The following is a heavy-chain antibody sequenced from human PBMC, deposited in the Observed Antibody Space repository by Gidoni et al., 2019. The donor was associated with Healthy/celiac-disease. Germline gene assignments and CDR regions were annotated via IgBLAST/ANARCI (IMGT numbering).Heavy chain of an antibody. CDR3: ARGVAVAGLAFDY. V-gene: IGHV4-34*01. Sequence: QVQLQQWGAGLLNPSETLSLTCAVYGGSFRGFFWSWIRQPPGKGLEWIGEINHSGSSNFNPSLKSRVTISVDTSKNQFSLKLTSVTAAVTAVYYCARGVAVAGLAFDYWGQGTLVTVSS. CDR1: GGSFRGFF. D-gene: IGHD6-19*01. J-gene: IGHJ4*02. CDR2: INHSGSS.